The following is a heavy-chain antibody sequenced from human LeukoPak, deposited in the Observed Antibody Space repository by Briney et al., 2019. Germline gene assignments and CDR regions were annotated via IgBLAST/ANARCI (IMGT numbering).Heavy chain of an antibody. CDR2: ISGSGGTT. V-gene: IGHV3-23*01. CDR1: AFTFTSYA. D-gene: IGHD3-22*01. Sequence: GGSLRLSCAASAFTFTSYAMSWVRQAPGKGLEWVSTISGSGGTTSYADSVKGRFTISRDNSKNTLYLQVNSLRAEDTAVYYCATYSSLNRREFQFWGQGTLLTVSS. J-gene: IGHJ1*01. CDR3: ATYSSLNRREFQF.